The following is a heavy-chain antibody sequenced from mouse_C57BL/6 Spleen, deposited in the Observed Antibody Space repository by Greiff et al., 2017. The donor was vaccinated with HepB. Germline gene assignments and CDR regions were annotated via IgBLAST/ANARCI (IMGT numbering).Heavy chain of an antibody. CDR2: INPGSGGT. CDR1: GYAFTNYL. J-gene: IGHJ1*03. V-gene: IGHV1-54*01. D-gene: IGHD6-1*01. CDR3: ARGATGWYFDV. Sequence: VQLQQSGAELVRPGTSVKVSCKASGYAFTNYLIEWVKQRPGQGLEWIGVINPGSGGTNYNEKFKGKATLTADKASSTVYMQLSSLTSEDSAVYFCARGATGWYFDVWGTGTTVTVSS.